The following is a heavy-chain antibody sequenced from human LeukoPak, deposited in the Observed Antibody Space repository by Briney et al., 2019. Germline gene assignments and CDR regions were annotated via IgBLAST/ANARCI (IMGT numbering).Heavy chain of an antibody. V-gene: IGHV3-23*01. CDR1: GFTFSHYS. Sequence: GGSLRLSCAGSGFTFSHYSMNWVRQAPGKGLEWVSAISGSGGSTYYAHSVKGRFTISRDNSKNTLYLQMSSLRAEDTAVYYCLRSGGGRASNWGQGTLVTVSS. J-gene: IGHJ4*02. CDR3: LRSGGGRASN. D-gene: IGHD2-15*01. CDR2: ISGSGGST.